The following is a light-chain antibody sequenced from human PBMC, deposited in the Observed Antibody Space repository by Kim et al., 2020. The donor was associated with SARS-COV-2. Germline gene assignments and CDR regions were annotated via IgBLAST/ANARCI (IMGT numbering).Light chain of an antibody. J-gene: IGLJ2*01. Sequence: GTKVTISCTGSNSNIANHYVSGYQHLPGTAPKLLIYDNNKRPSGIPDRFSGTKSGTSATLGITGLQTGDEADYYCVTWDISLSEVLFGGGTQLTVL. CDR1: NSNIANHY. V-gene: IGLV1-51*01. CDR2: DNN. CDR3: VTWDISLSEVL.